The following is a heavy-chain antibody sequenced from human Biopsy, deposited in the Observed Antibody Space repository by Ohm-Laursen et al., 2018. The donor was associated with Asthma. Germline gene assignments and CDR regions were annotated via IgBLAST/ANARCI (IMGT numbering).Heavy chain of an antibody. Sequence: SDTLSLTCNVSGVSISSRSHYWGWIRQPPGKGLEWVGSIHKNGIGYYKSSLKSRLTISVDTSKNQFSLKVTSVTAADTAVYYCARQKLAAAEGPFDLWGQGTMVTVSS. D-gene: IGHD6-13*01. V-gene: IGHV4-39*01. CDR2: IHKNGIG. CDR1: GVSISSRSHY. CDR3: ARQKLAAAEGPFDL. J-gene: IGHJ3*01.